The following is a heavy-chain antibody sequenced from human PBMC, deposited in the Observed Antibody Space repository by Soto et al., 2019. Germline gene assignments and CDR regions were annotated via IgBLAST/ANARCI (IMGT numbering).Heavy chain of an antibody. Sequence: ASVKVSCKASGYTFTSYAMHWVRQAPGQRLEWMGWINAGNGNTKYSQKFQGRVTITRDTSASTAYMELSSLRSEDTAVYYCARDTHYKAMAPDAFDLWGQGTMATVSS. CDR3: ARDTHYKAMAPDAFDL. CDR1: GYTFTSYA. V-gene: IGHV1-3*01. D-gene: IGHD5-18*01. J-gene: IGHJ3*01. CDR2: INAGNGNT.